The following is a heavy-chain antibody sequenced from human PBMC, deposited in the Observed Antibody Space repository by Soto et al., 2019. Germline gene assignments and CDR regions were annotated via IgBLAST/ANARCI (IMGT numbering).Heavy chain of an antibody. V-gene: IGHV4-30-4*01. Sequence: TLSLTCTVSGGSISSGDYYWSWIRQPPGKGPEWIGYIYYSGSTYYNPSLKSRVTISVDTSKNQFSLKLSSVTAADTAVYYCARERGSTWRPYYFDYWGQGTLVTVSS. J-gene: IGHJ4*02. CDR2: IYYSGST. D-gene: IGHD5-12*01. CDR3: ARERGSTWRPYYFDY. CDR1: GGSISSGDYY.